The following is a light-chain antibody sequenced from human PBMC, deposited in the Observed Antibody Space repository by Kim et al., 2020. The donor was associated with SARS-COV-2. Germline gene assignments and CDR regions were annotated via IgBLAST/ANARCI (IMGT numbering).Light chain of an antibody. CDR3: QVWDSTSYV. CDR2: RDN. CDR1: NIGSKN. J-gene: IGLJ1*01. V-gene: IGLV3-9*01. Sequence: SYELTQPLSVSVALGQTAKITCGGDNIGSKNVHWYQQKPGQAPVVVIYRDNDRPSEIPERFSGSNSGNTATLTISRAQAGDEADYYCQVWDSTSYVFGTG.